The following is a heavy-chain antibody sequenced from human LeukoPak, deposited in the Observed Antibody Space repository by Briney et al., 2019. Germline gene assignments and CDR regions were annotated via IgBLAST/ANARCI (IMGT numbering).Heavy chain of an antibody. CDR2: IRYDGSNK. J-gene: IGHJ6*03. CDR3: AKDASSGWRSYYYYYMDV. CDR1: GFTFSSYG. D-gene: IGHD6-19*01. V-gene: IGHV3-30*02. Sequence: PGGSLRLSCAASGFTFSSYGMHWVRQAPGKGLEWVAFIRYDGSNKYYADSVKGRFTISRDNSKNTLYLQMNSLRAEDTAVYYCAKDASSGWRSYYYYYMDVWGKGTTVTVSS.